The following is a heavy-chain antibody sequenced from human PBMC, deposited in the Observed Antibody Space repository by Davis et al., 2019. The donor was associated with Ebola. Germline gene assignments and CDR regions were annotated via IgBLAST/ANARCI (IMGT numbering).Heavy chain of an antibody. V-gene: IGHV3-66*01. CDR3: ARDLGQLWNA. Sequence: GESLKISCAVSGVTFRNYVMSWVRQAPGKGLEWVSVIYSGGSTYYADSVKGRFTTSRDNSKNTLYLQMNSLRAEDTAVYYCARDLGQLWNAWGQGTLVTVSS. CDR2: IYSGGST. J-gene: IGHJ5*02. D-gene: IGHD5-18*01. CDR1: GVTFRNYV.